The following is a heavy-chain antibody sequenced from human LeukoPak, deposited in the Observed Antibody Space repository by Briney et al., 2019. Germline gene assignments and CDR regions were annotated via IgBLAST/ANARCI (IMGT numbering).Heavy chain of an antibody. J-gene: IGHJ4*02. CDR1: GGSISSYY. Sequence: SETLSLTCTVSGGSISSYYWSWIRQPPGKGLEWIGYIYYSGSTNYNPSLKSRVTISVDTSKNQFSLKLSSVTAADTAVYYCARGEGGDSSGYYYPVWFYWGQGTLVTVSS. D-gene: IGHD3-22*01. CDR3: ARGEGGDSSGYYYPVWFY. V-gene: IGHV4-59*01. CDR2: IYYSGST.